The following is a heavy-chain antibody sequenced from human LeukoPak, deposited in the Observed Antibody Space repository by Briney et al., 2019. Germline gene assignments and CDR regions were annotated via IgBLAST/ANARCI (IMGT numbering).Heavy chain of an antibody. CDR3: ARGQRVEMATIQP. CDR2: VNPNSGNT. V-gene: IGHV1-8*01. Sequence: ASVEVSCKASGYTFTSYDINWVRQATGQGLEWMGWVNPNSGNTGYAQKFQGRVTMTRNTSISTAYMELSSLRSEDTAVYYCARGQRVEMATIQPWGQGTLVTVSS. J-gene: IGHJ5*02. CDR1: GYTFTSYD. D-gene: IGHD5-24*01.